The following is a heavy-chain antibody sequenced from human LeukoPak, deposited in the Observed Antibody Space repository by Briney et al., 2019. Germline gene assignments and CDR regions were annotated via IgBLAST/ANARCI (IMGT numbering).Heavy chain of an antibody. CDR1: GYTFSSYG. J-gene: IGHJ5*02. Sequence: GASVKVSCKSSGYTFSSYGINWVRQAPGQGLEGMGWISTNNGKTNYAQKLQGRVTMTTDESTSTAYMELRRLTSDDTAVYYCTRGAVADPYNWFDPWGQGTLVTVSS. D-gene: IGHD6-13*01. CDR3: TRGAVADPYNWFDP. V-gene: IGHV1-18*01. CDR2: ISTNNGKT.